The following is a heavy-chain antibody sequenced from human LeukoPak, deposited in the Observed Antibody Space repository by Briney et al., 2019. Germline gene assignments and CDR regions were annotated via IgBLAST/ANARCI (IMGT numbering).Heavy chain of an antibody. Sequence: ASVKVSRKASGYTFTSYGISWVRQAPGQGLEWMGWISAYNGNTNYAQKLQGRVTMTTDTSTSTAYMELRSLRSDDTAVYYCARDLVVLVVAAAFDYWGQGTLVTVSS. D-gene: IGHD2-15*01. CDR1: GYTFTSYG. V-gene: IGHV1-18*01. CDR3: ARDLVVLVVAAAFDY. J-gene: IGHJ4*02. CDR2: ISAYNGNT.